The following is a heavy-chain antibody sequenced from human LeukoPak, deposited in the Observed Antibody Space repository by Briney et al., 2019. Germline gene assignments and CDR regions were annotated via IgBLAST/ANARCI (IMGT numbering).Heavy chain of an antibody. V-gene: IGHV4-59*01. CDR2: IYYSGST. CDR3: ARVDYDFWSGYPNWFDP. J-gene: IGHJ5*02. D-gene: IGHD3-3*01. Sequence: SETLSLTCTVSGGSISSYYWSWIRQPPGKGLEWIGYIYYSGSTNYNPSLKSRVTISVDTSKNQFSLKLSSVTAADTAVYYCARVDYDFWSGYPNWFDPWGQGTLVTVSS. CDR1: GGSISSYY.